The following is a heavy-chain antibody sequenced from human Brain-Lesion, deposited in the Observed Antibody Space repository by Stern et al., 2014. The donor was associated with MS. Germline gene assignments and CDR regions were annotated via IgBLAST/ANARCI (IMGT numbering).Heavy chain of an antibody. CDR3: AKDRQYLTYFFDH. J-gene: IGHJ5*02. D-gene: IGHD2/OR15-2a*01. Sequence: VQLVESGGGVVQPGRPLRLSCVASGFTFGSCAMHWVRQAPGTGLELVAGVSYDGSNKYYADSVKGRFTISRDNSQNTLYMQMSSLRPEDTAVYYCAKDRQYLTYFFDHWGQGSLVTVSS. V-gene: IGHV3-30*18. CDR2: VSYDGSNK. CDR1: GFTFGSCA.